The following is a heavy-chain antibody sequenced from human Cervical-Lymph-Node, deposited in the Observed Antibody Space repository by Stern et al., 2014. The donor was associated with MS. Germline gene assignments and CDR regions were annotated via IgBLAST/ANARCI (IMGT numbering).Heavy chain of an antibody. J-gene: IGHJ4*02. Sequence: QVTLRESGPTLVKPTQTLTLTCTFSGFSLSTDGVAVGWIRQPPGHALEWRALIYWDDHERYSASLKSRFTMTYDTPKNQVVLAMNKRDPVHTATYFWAHANRLGKYHSPYYFDYWAQGTLVTFSS. V-gene: IGHV2-5*02. CDR1: GFSLSTDGVA. CDR2: IYWDDHE. CDR3: AHANRLGKYHSPYYFDY. D-gene: IGHD2-21*01.